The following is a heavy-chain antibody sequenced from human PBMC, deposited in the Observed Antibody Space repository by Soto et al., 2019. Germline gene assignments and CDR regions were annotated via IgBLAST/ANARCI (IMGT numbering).Heavy chain of an antibody. CDR1: GYTFTSYD. CDR3: ARERSGYFDY. CDR2: MNTNSGNT. Sequence: QVQLVQSGAEVKKPGASVKVSCKASGYTFTSYDINWVRQATGQGREWMGWMNTNSGNTGYAQKFQGRVTMATNNSIRTAYIELSRLRSEDTAVYYCARERSGYFDYWGQGTLVTVSS. J-gene: IGHJ4*02. D-gene: IGHD2-15*01. V-gene: IGHV1-8*01.